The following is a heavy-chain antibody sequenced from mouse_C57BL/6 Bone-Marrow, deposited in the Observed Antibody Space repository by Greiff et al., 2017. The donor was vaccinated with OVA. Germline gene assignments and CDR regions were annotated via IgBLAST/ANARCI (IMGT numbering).Heavy chain of an antibody. J-gene: IGHJ2*01. CDR2: IYPGSGNT. CDR3: AREGLLRQFDY. CDR1: GYTFTDYY. D-gene: IGHD2-3*01. V-gene: IGHV1-76*01. Sequence: QVQLQQSGAELVRPGASVKLSCKASGYTFTDYYINWVKQRPGQGLEWIARIYPGSGNTYYNEKFKGKATLTAEKSSSTAYMQLSSLTSEDSAVYFCAREGLLRQFDYWGQGTTLTVSS.